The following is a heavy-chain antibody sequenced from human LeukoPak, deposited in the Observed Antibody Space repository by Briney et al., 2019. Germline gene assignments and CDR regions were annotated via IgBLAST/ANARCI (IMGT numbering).Heavy chain of an antibody. J-gene: IGHJ4*02. CDR2: ISWNSGSI. V-gene: IGHV3-9*01. CDR1: GFTFDDYA. CDR3: AKVYYDSSGLDY. Sequence: PGGSLRLSCAASGFTFDDYAMLWVRQAPGKGLEWVSGISWNSGSIGYADSVKGRFTISRDNAKNSLYLQMNSLRAEDTALYYCAKVYYDSSGLDYWGQGTLVTVSS. D-gene: IGHD3-22*01.